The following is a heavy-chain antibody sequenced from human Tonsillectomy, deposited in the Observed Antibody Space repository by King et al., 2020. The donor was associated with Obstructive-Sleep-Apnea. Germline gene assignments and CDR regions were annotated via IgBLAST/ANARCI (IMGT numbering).Heavy chain of an antibody. D-gene: IGHD3-16*01. CDR3: ARLPTVAYYPTS. CDR2: IYYTEST. CDR1: GDSITNYY. J-gene: IGHJ4*02. V-gene: IGHV4-59*08. Sequence: VQLQESGPGLVKPSETLSLTCTVSGDSITNYYWSWIRQPPGQGLEWIGYIYYTESTTYNPSLKSRVSLSVDTSKNRISLKLSSVTAADTAVYYFARLPTVAYYPTSWGPGTLVTVSS.